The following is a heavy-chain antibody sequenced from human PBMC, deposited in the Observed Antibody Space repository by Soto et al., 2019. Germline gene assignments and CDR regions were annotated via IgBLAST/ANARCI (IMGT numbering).Heavy chain of an antibody. V-gene: IGHV3-48*02. CDR1: GFTFSSYS. D-gene: IGHD2-21*02. CDR3: ARRDVVTAWWWFDP. CDR2: ISSSSSTI. J-gene: IGHJ5*02. Sequence: EVQLVESGGGLVQPGGSLRLSCAASGFTFSSYSMNWVRQAPGKGLEWVSYISSSSSTIYYADSVKGRFTISRDNAKNSLYLQMNSLRDEDTAVYYCARRDVVTAWWWFDPWGQGTLVTVSS.